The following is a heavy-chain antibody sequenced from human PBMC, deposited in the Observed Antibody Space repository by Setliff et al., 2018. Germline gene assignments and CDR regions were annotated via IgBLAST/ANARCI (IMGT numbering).Heavy chain of an antibody. D-gene: IGHD1-7*01. Sequence: GGSLRLSCAASGFTFIDYYMNWIRQTPRKGLEWISHIDPRGSPVDYVDSVKGRFTISRDNTKNLVYLQMGSLRADDTAVYYCTRSRGTTVYDYWGQGTLVTVSS. CDR2: IDPRGSPV. CDR3: TRSRGTTVYDY. V-gene: IGHV3-11*01. J-gene: IGHJ4*02. CDR1: GFTFIDYY.